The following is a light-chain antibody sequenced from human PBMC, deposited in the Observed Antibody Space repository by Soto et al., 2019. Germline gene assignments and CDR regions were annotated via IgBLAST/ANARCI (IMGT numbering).Light chain of an antibody. V-gene: IGLV3-21*02. CDR3: QVWDSGSDL. J-gene: IGLJ2*01. CDR2: DDS. CDR1: NIGYKT. Sequence: SYELTQPPSVSVAPGQTATFICGGDNIGYKTVHWYQQRPGQAPVLVVYDDSDRPSGIPERFSGSNSGNTATLTINRVEAGDEAAYYCQVWDSGSDLFGGVTKLTVL.